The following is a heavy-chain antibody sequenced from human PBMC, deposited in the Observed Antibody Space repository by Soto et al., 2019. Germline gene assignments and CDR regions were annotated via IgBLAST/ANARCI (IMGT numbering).Heavy chain of an antibody. CDR3: ARDKDRAQLGGNYYCIMDV. D-gene: IGHD3-3*02. CDR2: IMPIFRTA. Sequence: QVQVVQSGAEVKKPGSSVKVSCKTSGGTFSTSAISWVRQAPGQGLEWMGGIMPIFRTADYAQKFQGRVTITADESASTAYLELRNLPSEDTAIYYCARDKDRAQLGGNYYCIMDVWGQGTTVTVTS. CDR1: GGTFSTSA. J-gene: IGHJ6*02. V-gene: IGHV1-69*12.